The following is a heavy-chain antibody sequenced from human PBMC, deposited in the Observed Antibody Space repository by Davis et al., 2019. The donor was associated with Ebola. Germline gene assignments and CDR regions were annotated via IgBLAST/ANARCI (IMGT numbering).Heavy chain of an antibody. Sequence: MPSETLSLTCTVSGGSISSYYWSWIRQPPGKGLEWIGYIYYSGSTNYNPSLKSRVTISVDTSKNQFSLKLSSVTAADTAAYYCARGGWGAGGYWGQGTLVTVSS. CDR3: ARGGWGAGGY. CDR1: GGSISSYY. D-gene: IGHD2-15*01. CDR2: IYYSGST. V-gene: IGHV4-59*01. J-gene: IGHJ4*02.